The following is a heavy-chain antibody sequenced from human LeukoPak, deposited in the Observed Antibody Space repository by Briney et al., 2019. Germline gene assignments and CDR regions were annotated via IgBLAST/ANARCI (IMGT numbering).Heavy chain of an antibody. Sequence: GGSLRLSCAASGFTFSSYVMSWVRQTPGQGLEWVSSISGPGTSTYFADSGRGRFSISRDNSDNTLHLQMNSLRPEDTAVYFCAKDLSERFFEGTFDSWGQGSLVTVSS. D-gene: IGHD3-3*01. J-gene: IGHJ4*02. CDR3: AKDLSERFFEGTFDS. V-gene: IGHV3-23*01. CDR1: GFTFSSYV. CDR2: ISGPGTST.